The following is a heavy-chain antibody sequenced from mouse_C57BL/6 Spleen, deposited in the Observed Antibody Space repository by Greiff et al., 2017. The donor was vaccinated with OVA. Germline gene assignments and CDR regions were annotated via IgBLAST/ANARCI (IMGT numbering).Heavy chain of an antibody. CDR3: ARGDYGSSLWFAY. CDR1: GYTFTGYW. CDR2: IFPGSGST. J-gene: IGHJ3*01. D-gene: IGHD1-1*01. Sequence: VMLVQSGAELMKPGASVKLSCKATGYTFTGYWIEWVKQRPGHGLEWIGEIFPGSGSTKYTEKFKGKATFTADTSSNTAYMQLSSLTTEDSAIYYCARGDYGSSLWFAYWGNGALVTVAA. V-gene: IGHV1-9*01.